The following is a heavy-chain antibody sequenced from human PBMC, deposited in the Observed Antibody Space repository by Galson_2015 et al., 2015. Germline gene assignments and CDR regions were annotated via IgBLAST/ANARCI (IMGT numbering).Heavy chain of an antibody. Sequence: SVKVSCKASGYTFTDYYMHWVRQAPGQGLEWMGWLNPNSGGTNYAQKFQDWVTMTRDTSINTAYMDPSRLRSDDTAMYYCARGRWNDAFDIWGQGTMVTVSS. CDR1: GYTFTDYY. CDR2: LNPNSGGT. V-gene: IGHV1-2*04. CDR3: ARGRWNDAFDI. D-gene: IGHD5-24*01. J-gene: IGHJ3*02.